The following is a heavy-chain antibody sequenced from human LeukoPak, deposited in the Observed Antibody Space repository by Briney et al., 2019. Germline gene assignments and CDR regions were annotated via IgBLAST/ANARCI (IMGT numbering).Heavy chain of an antibody. V-gene: IGHV3-33*06. CDR2: IWYDGSNK. Sequence: GRSLRLSCAASGFTFSSYGMRWVRQAPGKGLERVAVIWYDGSNKYYADSVKGRFTISRDNSKNTLYLQMNSLRAEDTAVYYCAKDLAAAGNSDYWGQGTLVTVSS. CDR3: AKDLAAAGNSDY. J-gene: IGHJ4*02. CDR1: GFTFSSYG. D-gene: IGHD6-13*01.